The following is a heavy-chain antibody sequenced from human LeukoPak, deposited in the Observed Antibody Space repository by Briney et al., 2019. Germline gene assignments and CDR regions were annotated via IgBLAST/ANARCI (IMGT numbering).Heavy chain of an antibody. V-gene: IGHV3-23*01. CDR1: GFTFSTYA. CDR3: AKGHTDNWYYFDY. J-gene: IGHJ4*02. D-gene: IGHD1-1*01. CDR2: IRASADAT. Sequence: GGSLRLSCAASGFTFSTYAMSWVRQAPGKGLEWVSAIRASADATYYADSVKGRFTISRDNSKNTLYLQMNSLRAEGTAVYSCAKGHTDNWYYFDYWAQGTLVTVSS.